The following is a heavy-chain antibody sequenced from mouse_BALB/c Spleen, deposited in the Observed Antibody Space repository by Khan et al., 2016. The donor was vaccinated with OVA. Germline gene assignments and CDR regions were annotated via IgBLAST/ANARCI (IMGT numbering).Heavy chain of an antibody. CDR3: ARDYGSSFWFAY. V-gene: IGHV1S136*01. CDR2: INPYNDGT. Sequence: VQLQQPGPELVKPGASVKMSCRASGYTFTNYIIHWVKQTPGQGLEWIGYINPYNDGTKYNEKFKGKATLTSDKSSITAYMELSGLTSEDSAVYYCARDYGSSFWFAYWGQGTLVTVSA. J-gene: IGHJ3*01. D-gene: IGHD1-1*01. CDR1: GYTFTNYI.